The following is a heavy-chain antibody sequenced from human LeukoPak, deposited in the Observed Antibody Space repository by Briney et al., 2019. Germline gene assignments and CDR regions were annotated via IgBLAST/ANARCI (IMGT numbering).Heavy chain of an antibody. V-gene: IGHV3-48*03. D-gene: IGHD6-19*01. Sequence: PGGSLRLSCAASGXTFSSYEMNWVRQAPGKGLEWVSYISSRGDTIYYADSVRGRFTLYRDNAKNSLYLQMNSLRAEDTAVYYCARGYASAWCDYWGQGALVTVSS. CDR1: GXTFSSYE. CDR2: ISSRGDTI. CDR3: ARGYASAWCDY. J-gene: IGHJ4*02.